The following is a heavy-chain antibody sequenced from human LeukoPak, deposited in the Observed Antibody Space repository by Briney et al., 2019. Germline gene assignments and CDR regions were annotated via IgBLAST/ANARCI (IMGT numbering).Heavy chain of an antibody. V-gene: IGHV4-39*01. CDR1: GGPISSSSYY. CDR2: IYYRGST. J-gene: IGHJ4*02. CDR3: ARRFRGPDY. D-gene: IGHD3-10*01. Sequence: SETLSLTCTVSGGPISSSSYYWGWIRQPPGKGLEWIGSIYYRGSTYYNPSLKSRVTISVDTSKNQFSLKLSSVTAADTAVYYCARRFRGPDYWGQGTLVTVSS.